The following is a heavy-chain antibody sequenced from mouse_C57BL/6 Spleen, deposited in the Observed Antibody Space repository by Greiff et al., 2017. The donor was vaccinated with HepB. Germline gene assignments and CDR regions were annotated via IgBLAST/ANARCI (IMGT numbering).Heavy chain of an antibody. CDR3: ARLALLRYFDV. CDR1: GYTFTSYT. D-gene: IGHD1-2*01. CDR2: INPSSGYT. J-gene: IGHJ1*03. V-gene: IGHV1-4*01. Sequence: VQRVESGAELARPGASVKMSCKASGYTFTSYTMHWVKQRPGQGLEWIGYINPSSGYTKYNQKFKYKATLTADKSSSTAYMQLSSLTSEDSAVYYCARLALLRYFDVWGTGTTVTVSS.